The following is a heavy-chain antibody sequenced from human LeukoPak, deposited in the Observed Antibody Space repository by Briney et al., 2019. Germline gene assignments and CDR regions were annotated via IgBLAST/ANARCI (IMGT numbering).Heavy chain of an antibody. CDR2: IAYDSSHK. CDR1: GXFFSDYG. CDR3: AREALGGGGY. Sequence: GGSLRLSCAASGXFFSDYGLHWVRQAPGKGLEWVAVIAYDSSHKYCADSVKGRFTISRDNSKNTLYLQMNSLRAEDTAVYHCAREALGGGGYWGQGTLVTVSS. V-gene: IGHV3-30*03. J-gene: IGHJ1*01. D-gene: IGHD3-10*01.